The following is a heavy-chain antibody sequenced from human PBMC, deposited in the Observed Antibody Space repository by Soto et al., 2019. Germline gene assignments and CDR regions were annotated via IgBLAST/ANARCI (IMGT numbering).Heavy chain of an antibody. V-gene: IGHV4-34*01. Sequence: SETLSLTCAVFGGSFIDSYWRWIRQSPGKGLEWIGEITSSGSTYYNPSLKSRVTISGDTSKNQFSLEVKSVTAADTAVYYCARGRPAIATRWFDSWGQGILVTVSS. D-gene: IGHD1-1*01. CDR3: ARGRPAIATRWFDS. CDR1: GGSFIDSY. CDR2: ITSSGST. J-gene: IGHJ5*01.